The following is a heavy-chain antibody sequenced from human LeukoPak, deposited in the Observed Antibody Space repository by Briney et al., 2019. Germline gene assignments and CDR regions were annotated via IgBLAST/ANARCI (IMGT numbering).Heavy chain of an antibody. CDR3: ARDGGTYYYDSSGYYPYNWFDP. Sequence: ASVKVSCKASGYTFTSYGISWVRQAPGQGLEWMGWISAYNGNTNYAQKLQGRVTMITDTSTSTAYMELRSLRSDDTAVYYCARDGGTYYYDSSGYYPYNWFDPWGQGTLVTVSS. V-gene: IGHV1-18*01. J-gene: IGHJ5*02. CDR1: GYTFTSYG. CDR2: ISAYNGNT. D-gene: IGHD3-22*01.